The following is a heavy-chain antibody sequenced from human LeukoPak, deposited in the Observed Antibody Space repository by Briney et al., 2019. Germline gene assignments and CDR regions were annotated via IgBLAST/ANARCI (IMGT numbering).Heavy chain of an antibody. CDR2: ISYDGSNK. CDR1: GFTFSSYG. D-gene: IGHD4-23*01. Sequence: PGGSLRLSCAASGFTFSSYGMHWVRQAPGKGLEWVAVISYDGSNKYYADSVKGRFTISRDNSKNTLYLQMNSLRAEDTAVYYCASRSDYGGNLYWGQGTLVTVSS. V-gene: IGHV3-30*03. J-gene: IGHJ4*02. CDR3: ASRSDYGGNLY.